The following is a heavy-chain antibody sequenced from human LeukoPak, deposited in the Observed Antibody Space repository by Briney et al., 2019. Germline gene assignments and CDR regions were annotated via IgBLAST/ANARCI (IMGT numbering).Heavy chain of an antibody. J-gene: IGHJ4*02. Sequence: SETLSLTCAVYGGSFSGYYWSWIRQPPGKGLEWIGEINHSGSTNYNPSLKSRVTISVDTSKNQFSLKLSSVTAADTAVYYCASYSSGGYRYFDYGGQGTLVTVSS. CDR2: INHSGST. CDR1: GGSFSGYY. V-gene: IGHV4-34*01. CDR3: ASYSSGGYRYFDY. D-gene: IGHD6-19*01.